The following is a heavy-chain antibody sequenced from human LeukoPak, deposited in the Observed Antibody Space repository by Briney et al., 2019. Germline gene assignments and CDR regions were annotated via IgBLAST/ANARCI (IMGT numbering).Heavy chain of an antibody. CDR2: IYYSGST. D-gene: IGHD3-22*01. V-gene: IGHV4-30-4*01. CDR1: GGSISSGDYY. Sequence: SQTLSLTRTVSGGSISSGDYYWSWIRQPPGKGLEWIWYIYYSGSTYYSPSLKSRVTISIDTSKNQFSLKLSSVTAADTAVYYCARESYYDYYFDYWGQGTLVTVSS. CDR3: ARESYYDYYFDY. J-gene: IGHJ4*02.